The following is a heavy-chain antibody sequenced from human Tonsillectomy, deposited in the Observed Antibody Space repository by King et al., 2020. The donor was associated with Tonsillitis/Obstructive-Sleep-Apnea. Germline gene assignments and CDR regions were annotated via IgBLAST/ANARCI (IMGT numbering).Heavy chain of an antibody. CDR3: AREGYSSSSPIDY. Sequence: VQLVESGGGLVQPGGSLRLSCAASGFTFSSYWMHWVRQAPGKGLVLVSRINSDGSSTSYADSGKGRFTSSRDNAKNTLYLQMNSLRAEDTAVYYCAREGYSSSSPIDYWGQGTLVTVSS. J-gene: IGHJ4*02. V-gene: IGHV3-74*01. CDR2: INSDGSST. D-gene: IGHD6-6*01. CDR1: GFTFSSYW.